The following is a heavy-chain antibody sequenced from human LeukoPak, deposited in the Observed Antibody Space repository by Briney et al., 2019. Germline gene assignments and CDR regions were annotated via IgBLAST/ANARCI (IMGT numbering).Heavy chain of an antibody. J-gene: IGHJ4*02. Sequence: GASVKVSCKASGYTFTRYDISWVRQATGRGLEWMGWMNPRSGYAGYAQKFRGRVTITRNTSISTAYMELSSLRSEDTAVYYCVRGGDWEQQLPGYYDYWGQGTLVTVSS. CDR3: VRGGDWEQQLPGYYDY. V-gene: IGHV1-8*03. CDR1: GYTFTRYD. D-gene: IGHD6-13*01. CDR2: MNPRSGYA.